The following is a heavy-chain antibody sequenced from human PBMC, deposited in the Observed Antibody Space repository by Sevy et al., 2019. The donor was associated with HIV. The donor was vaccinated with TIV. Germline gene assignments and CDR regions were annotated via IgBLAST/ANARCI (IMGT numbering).Heavy chain of an antibody. Sequence: GGSLRLSCAASGFTFSDYYMSWIRQAPGKGLEWVSYISSSGSTIYYADSVKGRFTTARDNAKNSLYLQMNSLRAEDKAVYYCARVSPNVRQIWLEFHGAFDIWGQGTMVTVSS. CDR3: ARVSPNVRQIWLEFHGAFDI. CDR2: ISSSGSTI. J-gene: IGHJ3*02. V-gene: IGHV3-11*01. D-gene: IGHD5-18*01. CDR1: GFTFSDYY.